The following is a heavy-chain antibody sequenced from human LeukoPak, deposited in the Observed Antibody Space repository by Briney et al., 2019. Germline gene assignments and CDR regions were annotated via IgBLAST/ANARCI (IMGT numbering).Heavy chain of an antibody. J-gene: IGHJ3*02. CDR1: GFTVSSNY. CDR2: IYSGGST. D-gene: IGHD3-22*01. CDR3: AREDDSSGASRAFDI. V-gene: IGHV3-53*01. Sequence: PGGSLRLSCAASGFTVSSNYMSWVRQGPGKGLEWVSVIYSGGSTYYADSVKGRFTISRDNSKNTLYLQMNSLRAEDTAVYYCAREDDSSGASRAFDIWGQGTMVTVSS.